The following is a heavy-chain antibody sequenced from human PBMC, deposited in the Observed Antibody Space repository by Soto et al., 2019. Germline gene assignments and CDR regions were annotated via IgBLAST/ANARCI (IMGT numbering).Heavy chain of an antibody. J-gene: IGHJ6*02. CDR3: AKGTTIFGVVLSYSFYYGLDV. CDR2: INSDGSST. V-gene: IGHV3-74*01. D-gene: IGHD3-3*01. Sequence: GGSLRLSCAASGYTFSSYWMHWVRQAPGKGLVWVARINSDGSSTRYMDSVKGRFTISRDNAKNTLYLQMNSLRAEDTAVYHCAKGTTIFGVVLSYSFYYGLDVWGHVTTVTVSS. CDR1: GYTFSSYW.